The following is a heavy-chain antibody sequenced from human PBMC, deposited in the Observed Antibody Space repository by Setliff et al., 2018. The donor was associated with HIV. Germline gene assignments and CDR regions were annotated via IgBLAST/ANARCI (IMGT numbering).Heavy chain of an antibody. CDR1: GYALTTYA. J-gene: IGHJ4*02. CDR2: INTETGKP. Sequence: ASVKVSCKASGYALTTYAISWVRQAPGQGLEWMGWINTETGKPMYAQGFTGRFVFSLDTSVSTAYLQINSLKAEDTAMYYCARVGSSWSTFDYWGQGALVTVSS. CDR3: ARVGSSWSTFDY. V-gene: IGHV7-4-1*02. D-gene: IGHD6-13*01.